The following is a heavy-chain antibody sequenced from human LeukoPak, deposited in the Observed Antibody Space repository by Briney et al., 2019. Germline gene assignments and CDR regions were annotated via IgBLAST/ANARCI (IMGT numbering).Heavy chain of an antibody. J-gene: IGHJ4*02. V-gene: IGHV3-66*01. CDR3: ARDRHTGAFDS. D-gene: IGHD3-3*02. CDR2: MCSGGTT. CDR1: GFSVSDNY. Sequence: GGSLRLSCAASGFSVSDNYMSWVRQAPGKGLEWVSAMCSGGTTKYADSVKGRFTVSRDNSKSTLFLQMNSLRAEDTAMYYCARDRHTGAFDSWGQGTLVTVSS.